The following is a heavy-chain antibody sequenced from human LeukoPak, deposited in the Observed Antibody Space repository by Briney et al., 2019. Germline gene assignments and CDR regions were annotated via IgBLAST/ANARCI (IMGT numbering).Heavy chain of an antibody. J-gene: IGHJ5*02. CDR2: ISACNGNT. CDR3: ARAKERAIWGSYRPNWFDP. Sequence: ASVKVSCKASGYTFTSYGISWVRQAPGQGLAWMGWISACNGNTNYAQKLQGRVTMTTDTSTSTAYMGLRSLRSDDTAVYYCARAKERAIWGSYRPNWFDPWGQGTLVTVSS. CDR1: GYTFTSYG. V-gene: IGHV1-18*01. D-gene: IGHD3-16*02.